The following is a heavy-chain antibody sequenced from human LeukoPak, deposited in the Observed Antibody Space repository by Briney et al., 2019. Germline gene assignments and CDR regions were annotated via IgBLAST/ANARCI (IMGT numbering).Heavy chain of an antibody. D-gene: IGHD6-6*01. V-gene: IGHV3-21*01. CDR1: GFTFSSYS. J-gene: IGHJ4*02. CDR3: PRQSSSSFLFDY. Sequence: GGSLRLSCAASGFTFSSYSMNWVRQAPGKGLEWVSSISSSSSYIYYADSVKGRFTISRDNAKNSLYLQMNSLRAEDTAVYYCPRQSSSSFLFDYWGQGTLVTVSS. CDR2: ISSSSSYI.